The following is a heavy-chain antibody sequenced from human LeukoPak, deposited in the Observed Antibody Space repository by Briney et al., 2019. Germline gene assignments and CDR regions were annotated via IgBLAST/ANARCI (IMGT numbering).Heavy chain of an antibody. CDR1: GFTFSSYR. J-gene: IGHJ4*02. D-gene: IGHD2-2*01. V-gene: IGHV3-74*01. CDR3: ASSTQISKYADY. CDR2: INSDGSIT. Sequence: GGSLRLSCAASGFTFSSYRMHWVRQAPGKGLVWVSRINSDGSITTYADSVRDRFTISRDNAKSTLYLQMNSLRAEDTAVYYCASSTQISKYADYWGQGVLVTVSS.